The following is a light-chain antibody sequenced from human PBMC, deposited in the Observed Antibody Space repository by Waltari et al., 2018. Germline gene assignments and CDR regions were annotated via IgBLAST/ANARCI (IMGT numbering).Light chain of an antibody. Sequence: DIVMTQSPDSLAVSLGERATINCKSSQSVLYSSNNKNHLAWYQQKPGQPPKLLVYWASTRESGVPDRFGGSGSGTDFTLTISSLQAEDVAVYYCQQYYSLPWTFGQGTKVEIK. J-gene: IGKJ1*01. CDR3: QQYYSLPWT. V-gene: IGKV4-1*01. CDR1: QSVLYSSNNKNH. CDR2: WAS.